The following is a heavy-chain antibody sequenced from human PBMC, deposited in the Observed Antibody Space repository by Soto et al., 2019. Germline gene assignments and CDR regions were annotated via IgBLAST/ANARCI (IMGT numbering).Heavy chain of an antibody. CDR3: ARTRHIVVVPATAFDI. CDR1: GGSISSYY. CDR2: IYYSGST. V-gene: IGHV4-59*01. D-gene: IGHD2-2*01. J-gene: IGHJ3*02. Sequence: SETLSLTCTVSGGSISSYYWSWIRQPPGKGLEWIGYIYYSGSTNYNPSLKSRVTISVDTSKNQFSLKLSSVTAADTAVYYCARTRHIVVVPATAFDIWGQGTMVT.